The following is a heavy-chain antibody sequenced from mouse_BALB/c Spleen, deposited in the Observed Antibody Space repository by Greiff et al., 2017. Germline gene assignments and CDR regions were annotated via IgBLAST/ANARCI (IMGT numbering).Heavy chain of an antibody. CDR3: ARWRDYYFDY. CDR1: GFTFSSYG. J-gene: IGHJ2*01. Sequence: EVHLVESGGDLVKPGGSLKLSCAASGFTFSSYGMSWVRQTPDKRLEWVAYISSGSSTIYYADTVKGRFTISRDNPKNTLFLQMTSLRSEDTAMYYCARWRDYYFDYWGQGTTLTVSS. V-gene: IGHV5-17*02. CDR2: ISSGSSTI.